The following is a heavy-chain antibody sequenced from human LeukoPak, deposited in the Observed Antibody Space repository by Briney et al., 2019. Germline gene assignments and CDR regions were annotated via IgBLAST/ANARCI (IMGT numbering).Heavy chain of an antibody. CDR2: IHYSGST. Sequence: SETLSLTCTVSGGSITTYYWSWIRQPPGKRLQWIGYIHYSGSTNYDPSLKSRVTMSVDTSKNQFSLKLSSVTAADTAVYYCARRGSSSSTFDYWGQGTLVTVSS. CDR3: ARRGSSSSTFDY. J-gene: IGHJ4*02. CDR1: GGSITTYY. D-gene: IGHD6-6*01. V-gene: IGHV4-59*01.